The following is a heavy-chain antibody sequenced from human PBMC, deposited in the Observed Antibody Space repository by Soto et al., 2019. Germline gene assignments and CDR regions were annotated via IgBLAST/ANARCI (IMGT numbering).Heavy chain of an antibody. D-gene: IGHD5-12*01. J-gene: IGHJ2*01. CDR3: ARGRRDGSNYWYFDL. Sequence: QVQLQESGPGLVKPSETLSLTCTVSGGSISSYYWSWIRQPAGKGLEWIGRISTSGSTNYNPSLKSRVTMSVDTSKNQFSLKLSSVTAADTAVYYCARGRRDGSNYWYFDLWGRGTLVTVSS. CDR2: ISTSGST. CDR1: GGSISSYY. V-gene: IGHV4-4*07.